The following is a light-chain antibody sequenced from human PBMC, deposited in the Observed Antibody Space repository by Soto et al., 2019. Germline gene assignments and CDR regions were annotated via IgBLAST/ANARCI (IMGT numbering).Light chain of an antibody. CDR1: SSDFGGYNY. J-gene: IGLJ3*02. CDR2: DVT. CDR3: CSYAGSSTSL. Sequence: QSALTQPRSVSGSPGQSVSISCTGTSSDFGGYNYVSWYQQYPGKAPKLVIYDVTRRPSGVPDRFSGSKSGNRASLTISGLQAEDEADYYCCSYAGSSTSLFGGGTKVTVL. V-gene: IGLV2-11*01.